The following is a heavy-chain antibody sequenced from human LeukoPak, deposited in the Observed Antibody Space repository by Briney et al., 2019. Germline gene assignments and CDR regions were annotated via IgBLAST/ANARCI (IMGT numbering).Heavy chain of an antibody. Sequence: SETLSLTCTVSGGSISSSSYYWGWIRQPPGKGLEWIGSIYYSGSTYYNPSLKSRVTISVDTSKNQFSLKLSSVTAADTAVYYCARHMYEARYFDWLLSRIDYWGQGTLVTVSS. CDR1: GGSISSSSYY. J-gene: IGHJ4*02. D-gene: IGHD3-9*01. V-gene: IGHV4-39*01. CDR2: IYYSGST. CDR3: ARHMYEARYFDWLLSRIDY.